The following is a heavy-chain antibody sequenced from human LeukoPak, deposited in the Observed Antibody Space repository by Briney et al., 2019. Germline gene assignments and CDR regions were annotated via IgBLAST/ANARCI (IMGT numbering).Heavy chain of an antibody. CDR3: ARDPSATTTSPHDAFDI. V-gene: IGHV1-18*01. J-gene: IGHJ3*02. CDR2: ISAYNGNT. D-gene: IGHD1-1*01. CDR1: GYTFTSYG. Sequence: ASVKVSCKASGYTFTSYGISWVRQAPGQGLEWMGWISAYNGNTNYAQKLQGRVTMTTDTSTSTPYVELRSLRSDDTAVYYCARDPSATTTSPHDAFDIWGQGTMVTVSS.